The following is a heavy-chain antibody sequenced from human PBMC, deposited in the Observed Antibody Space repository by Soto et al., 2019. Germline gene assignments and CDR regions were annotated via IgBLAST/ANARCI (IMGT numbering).Heavy chain of an antibody. CDR1: GYRFTSYW. V-gene: IGHV5-51*01. CDR3: ARTYYYDSSGYYYRPLDY. D-gene: IGHD3-22*01. J-gene: IGHJ4*02. CDR2: IYPGDSDT. Sequence: PGESLKISCKGSGYRFTSYWIGWVRQMPGKGLEWMGIIYPGDSDTRYSPSFQGQVTISADKSISTAYLQWSSLKASDTAMYYCARTYYYDSSGYYYRPLDYWGQGALVTVSS.